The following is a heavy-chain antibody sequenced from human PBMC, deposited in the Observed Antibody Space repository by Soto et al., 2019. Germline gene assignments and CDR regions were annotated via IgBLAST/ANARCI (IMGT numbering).Heavy chain of an antibody. Sequence: ASVKVSCKASGYTFTGYYMHWVRQAPGQGLEWMGWINPNSGGTNYAQKFQGRVIMTRDTSISTAYMELSRLRSDDTAVYYCARAMVRGVIRYYYGMDVWGQGTTVTVSS. V-gene: IGHV1-2*02. CDR3: ARAMVRGVIRYYYGMDV. CDR2: INPNSGGT. J-gene: IGHJ6*02. D-gene: IGHD3-10*01. CDR1: GYTFTGYY.